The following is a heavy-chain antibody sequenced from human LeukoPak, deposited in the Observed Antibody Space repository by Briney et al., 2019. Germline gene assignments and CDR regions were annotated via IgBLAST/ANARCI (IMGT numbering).Heavy chain of an antibody. CDR2: ISNDGRSK. CDR3: ARENSYGAPLDY. V-gene: IGHV3-30*03. J-gene: IGHJ4*02. CDR1: GFPFTNYA. Sequence: PGGSLRLSCAASGFPFTNYAMHWVRQAPGKGLEWVAVISNDGRSKYHADSVKGRFTISRDDSKKTVYLQMNSLRGEDSAVYLCARENSYGAPLDYWGQGSLVTVSS. D-gene: IGHD5-18*01.